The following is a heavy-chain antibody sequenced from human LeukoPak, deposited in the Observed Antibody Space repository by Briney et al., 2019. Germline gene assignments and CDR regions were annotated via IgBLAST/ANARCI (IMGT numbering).Heavy chain of an antibody. CDR2: INPKSGGT. CDR1: GYTFTGYY. Sequence: ASVKVSCKASGYTFTGYYMHWVRQAPGQGLEWMGRINPKSGGTNYAQRFQGRVTMTRDTFISTAYMELSRLRSDDTAVYYCARVNTLRYFDWPPRGDYFDYWGQGTLVTVSS. CDR3: ARVNTLRYFDWPPRGDYFDY. V-gene: IGHV1-2*06. J-gene: IGHJ4*02. D-gene: IGHD3-9*01.